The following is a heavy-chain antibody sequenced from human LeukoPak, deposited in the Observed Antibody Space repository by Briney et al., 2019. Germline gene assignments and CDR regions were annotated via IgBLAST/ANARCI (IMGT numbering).Heavy chain of an antibody. CDR3: ARDNLYSYCSSTSCQYYFDY. D-gene: IGHD2-2*01. J-gene: IGHJ4*02. Sequence: PSETLSPTCTVSGGSISSYYWSWIRQPPGKGLEWIGYIYYSGSTNYNPSLKSRVTISVDTSKNQFSLKLSSVTAADTAVYYCARDNLYSYCSSTSCQYYFDYWGQGTLVTVSS. CDR1: GGSISSYY. V-gene: IGHV4-59*12. CDR2: IYYSGST.